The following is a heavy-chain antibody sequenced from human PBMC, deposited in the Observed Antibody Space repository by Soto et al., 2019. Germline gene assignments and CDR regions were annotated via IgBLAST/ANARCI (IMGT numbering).Heavy chain of an antibody. CDR3: ASSRVPDRQFEY. CDR1: GDSVSSNSAT. Sequence: SRTLSLTCAISGDSVSSNSATWNWIRQSPSRGLEWLGRTYYRSKWYNDYAVSVKSRITINPDTSKNQFSLQLNSVTPEDTAVYYCASSRVPDRQFEYWGHGTLVTVSS. CDR2: TYYRSKWYN. V-gene: IGHV6-1*01. D-gene: IGHD2-2*01. J-gene: IGHJ4*01.